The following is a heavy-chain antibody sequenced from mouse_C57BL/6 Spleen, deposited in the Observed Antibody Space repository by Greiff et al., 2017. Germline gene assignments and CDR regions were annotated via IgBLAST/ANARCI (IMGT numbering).Heavy chain of an antibody. J-gene: IGHJ1*03. CDR2: IYPRSGNT. CDR1: GYTFTSYG. V-gene: IGHV1-81*01. CDR3: ASYDGYHARYFDV. Sequence: QVQLKQSGAELARPGASVKLSCKASGYTFTSYGISWVKQRTGQGLEWIGEIYPRSGNTYYNEKFKGKATLTADKSSSTAYMELRSLTSEDSAVYFCASYDGYHARYFDVWGTGTTVTVSS. D-gene: IGHD2-3*01.